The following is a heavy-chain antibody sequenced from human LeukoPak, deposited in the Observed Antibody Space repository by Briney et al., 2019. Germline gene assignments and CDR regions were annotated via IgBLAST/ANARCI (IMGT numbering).Heavy chain of an antibody. V-gene: IGHV4-59*01. CDR1: GGSISIYY. D-gene: IGHD6-19*01. CDR2: IYSGST. J-gene: IGHJ4*02. Sequence: SETLSLTCTVSGGSISIYYWSWIRQPPGKGLEWIGYIYSGSTNYNPSLKSRVTISVDTSKTQFSRKLSSVTAADTAVYYCARVGSSGWYVHPTLDYWGQGTLVTVSS. CDR3: ARVGSSGWYVHPTLDY.